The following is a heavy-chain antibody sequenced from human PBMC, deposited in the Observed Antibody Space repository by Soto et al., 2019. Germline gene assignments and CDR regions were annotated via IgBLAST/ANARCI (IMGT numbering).Heavy chain of an antibody. CDR2: KYHSGDT. Sequence: KPSETLSLTCGVSGYSISTGYYWGWIRQPPGKGLEWIGSKYHSGDTFYKMSLKSRATISIDTSKNQFSLKLTSVTAADTAVYYCARDAGSFDFWGQGILVTVSS. J-gene: IGHJ4*02. CDR1: GYSISTGYY. CDR3: ARDAGSFDF. V-gene: IGHV4-38-2*01.